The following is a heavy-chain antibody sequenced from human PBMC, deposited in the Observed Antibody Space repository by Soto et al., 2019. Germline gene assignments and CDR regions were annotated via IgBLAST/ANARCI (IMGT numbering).Heavy chain of an antibody. D-gene: IGHD5-18*01. CDR1: GFTFSSYA. CDR2: ISGSGGST. J-gene: IGHJ4*02. Sequence: HPGGSLRLSCAASGFTFSSYAMSWVRQAPGKGLEWVSAISGSGGSTYYADSVKGRFTISRDNSKNTLYLQMNSLRAEDTAVYYCAKDKLTWIQLQKQDFFDYWGQGTLVTVSS. CDR3: AKDKLTWIQLQKQDFFDY. V-gene: IGHV3-23*01.